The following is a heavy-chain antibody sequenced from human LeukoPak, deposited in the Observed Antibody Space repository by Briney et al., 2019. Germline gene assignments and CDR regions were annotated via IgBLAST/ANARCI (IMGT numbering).Heavy chain of an antibody. D-gene: IGHD1-14*01. CDR1: GFTFSRVG. V-gene: IGHV3-33*03. CDR3: AKEGEPFRGYLDV. J-gene: IGHJ6*03. CDR2: LNNDGTMG. Sequence: GESLKISCVGSGFTFSRVGMQWVRQAKGKGLEWVAVLNNDGTMGQYADTVQGRFNISKDNSQYTLYLQMNRLRDDDTAVYYCAKEGEPFRGYLDVWGKGTTVIVSS.